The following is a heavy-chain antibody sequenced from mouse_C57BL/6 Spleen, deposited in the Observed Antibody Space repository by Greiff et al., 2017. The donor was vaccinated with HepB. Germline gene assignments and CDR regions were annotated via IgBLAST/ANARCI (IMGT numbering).Heavy chain of an antibody. CDR3: ARSYSSDGYPDY. D-gene: IGHD2-3*01. CDR2: INPNNGGT. V-gene: IGHV1-26*01. CDR1: GYTFTDYY. Sequence: EVQLQQSGPELVKPGASVKISCKASGYTFTDYYMNWVKQSHGKSLEWIGDINPNNGGTSYNQKFKGKATLTVDKSSSTAYMELRSLTSEDSAVYYCARSYSSDGYPDYWGQGTTLTVSS. J-gene: IGHJ2*01.